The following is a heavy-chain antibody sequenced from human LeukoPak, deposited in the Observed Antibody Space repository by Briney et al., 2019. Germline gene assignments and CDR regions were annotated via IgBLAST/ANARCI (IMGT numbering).Heavy chain of an antibody. V-gene: IGHV4-34*01. Sequence: SETLSLTCAVYGGSFSGYYWSWIRQPPGKGLEWIGEINHSGSTNYNPSLKGRVTISVDTSKNQFSLKLSSVTAADTAVYYCARAVVRGPIYGYYYYYGMDVWGQGTTVTVSS. CDR3: ARAVVRGPIYGYYYYYGMDV. D-gene: IGHD4-23*01. CDR2: INHSGST. J-gene: IGHJ6*02. CDR1: GGSFSGYY.